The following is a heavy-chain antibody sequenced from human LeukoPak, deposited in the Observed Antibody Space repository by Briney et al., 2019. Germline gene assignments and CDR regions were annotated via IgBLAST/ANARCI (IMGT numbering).Heavy chain of an antibody. Sequence: AGGSLTLSCAASGFTFTDYAMGWVRQAPGQGLEWASTISASGSTTYYADSVRGRFTISRDNSKNTLSLQMSSLRAEDTAVYYCAKARTPYNSGFDYWGQGTLVAVSS. CDR2: ISASGSTT. CDR1: GFTFTDYA. V-gene: IGHV3-23*01. CDR3: AKARTPYNSGFDY. D-gene: IGHD6-19*01. J-gene: IGHJ4*02.